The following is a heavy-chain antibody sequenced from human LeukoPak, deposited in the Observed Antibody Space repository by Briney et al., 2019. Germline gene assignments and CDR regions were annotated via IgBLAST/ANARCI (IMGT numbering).Heavy chain of an antibody. J-gene: IGHJ6*03. CDR1: GASISSTTDS. Sequence: SETLSLTCTVSGASISSTTDSWGWIRQSPGKGLEWIGSIYDSGRSYYKVSLKSRVTMSVDTSKNQFSLKVGSVTAADTAVYYCARAPVSTAYLHYYSMDVWGKGTTVTVSS. CDR2: IYDSGRS. CDR3: ARAPVSTAYLHYYSMDV. D-gene: IGHD3-16*01. V-gene: IGHV4-39*07.